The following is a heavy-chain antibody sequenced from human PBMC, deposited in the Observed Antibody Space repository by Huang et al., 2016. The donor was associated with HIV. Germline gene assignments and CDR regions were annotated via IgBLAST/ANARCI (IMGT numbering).Heavy chain of an antibody. CDR1: GFTVSSYA. CDR3: ASPGYSSSWPSLPLDY. D-gene: IGHD6-13*01. CDR2: MMGSVDST. V-gene: IGHV3-23*01. Sequence: EVHLLESGGGLVQPGKSLRLSCAASGFTVSSYARSWVRQAPGKGLEWVSAMMGSVDSTYYADSVKGRFTISRDTSKNTLYLQMNSLRAEDTAIYFCASPGYSSSWPSLPLDYWGQGTLVTVSS. J-gene: IGHJ4*02.